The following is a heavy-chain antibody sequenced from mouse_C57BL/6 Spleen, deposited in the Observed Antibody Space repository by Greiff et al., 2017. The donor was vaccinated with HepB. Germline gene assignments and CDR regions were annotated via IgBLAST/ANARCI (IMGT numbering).Heavy chain of an antibody. D-gene: IGHD2-3*01. V-gene: IGHV14-2*01. CDR2: IDPEDGET. CDR1: GFNIKDYY. Sequence: EVQLQQSGAELVKPGASVKLSCTASGFNIKDYYMHWVKQRTEQGLEWIGRIDPEDGETKHAPKFQGKATRTADTSSNTAYLQLSSLTSEDTAVDYCASIPAGPRREYYFDYWGQGTTLTVSS. CDR3: ASIPAGPRREYYFDY. J-gene: IGHJ2*01.